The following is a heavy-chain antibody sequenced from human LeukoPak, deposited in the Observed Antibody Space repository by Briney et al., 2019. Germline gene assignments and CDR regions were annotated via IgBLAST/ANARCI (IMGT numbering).Heavy chain of an antibody. V-gene: IGHV3-11*01. J-gene: IGHJ4*02. CDR3: ARTLAVADH. Sequence: GGSLRLSCAASGFTFSDYYMTWIRQAPGKGLEWISYIGYSATTVYYADSVRGRFTISRDDAKNSLFLQMDSLRAEDAAVYYCARTLAVADHWGQGTLVTVSS. CDR2: IGYSATTV. D-gene: IGHD6-19*01. CDR1: GFTFSDYY.